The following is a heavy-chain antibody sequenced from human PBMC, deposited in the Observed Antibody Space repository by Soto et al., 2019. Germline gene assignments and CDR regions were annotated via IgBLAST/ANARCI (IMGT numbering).Heavy chain of an antibody. Sequence: VQLVESGGGLVQPGGSLRLSCAASGFTFSNAWMSWVRQAPGKGLEWVGRIKSKTDGGTTDYAAPVKGRFTISRDDSKNTLYLQMNSLKTEDTAVYYCTTPYYDILTGYYYYMDVWGKGTTVTVSS. D-gene: IGHD3-9*01. V-gene: IGHV3-15*01. CDR1: GFTFSNAW. J-gene: IGHJ6*03. CDR3: TTPYYDILTGYYYYMDV. CDR2: IKSKTDGGTT.